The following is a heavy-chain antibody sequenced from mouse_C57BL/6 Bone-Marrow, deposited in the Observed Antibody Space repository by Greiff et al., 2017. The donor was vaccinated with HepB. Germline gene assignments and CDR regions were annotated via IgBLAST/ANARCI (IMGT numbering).Heavy chain of an antibody. D-gene: IGHD2-4*01. V-gene: IGHV1-7*01. CDR1: GYTFTSYW. J-gene: IGHJ3*01. CDR2: INPSSGYT. Sequence: VMLVESGAELAKPGASVKLPCKASGYTFTSYWMHWVKQRPGQGLEWIGYINPSSGYTKYNQKFKDKATLTADKSSSTAYMQLSSLTYEDSAVYYCARDYDYDEAWFAYWGQGTLVTVSA. CDR3: ARDYDYDEAWFAY.